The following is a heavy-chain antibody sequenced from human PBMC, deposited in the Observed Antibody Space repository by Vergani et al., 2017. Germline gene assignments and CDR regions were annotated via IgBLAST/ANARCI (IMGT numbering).Heavy chain of an antibody. CDR1: GGSISSSSYY. CDR3: AREPNQYYDFWSGYSGSVYYYMDV. V-gene: IGHV4-39*07. J-gene: IGHJ6*03. D-gene: IGHD3-3*01. Sequence: QLQLQESGPGLVKPSETLSLTCTVSGGSISSSSYYWGWIRQPPGKGLEWIGEINHSGSTNYNPSLKSRVTISVDTSKNQFSLKLSSVTAADTAVYYCAREPNQYYDFWSGYSGSVYYYMDVWGKGTTVTVSS. CDR2: INHSGST.